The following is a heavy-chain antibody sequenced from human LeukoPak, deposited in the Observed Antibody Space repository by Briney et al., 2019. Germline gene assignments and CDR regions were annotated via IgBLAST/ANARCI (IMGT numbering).Heavy chain of an antibody. J-gene: IGHJ4*02. V-gene: IGHV3-72*01. D-gene: IGHD2-15*01. Sequence: PGGSLSLSCAASGFTFSDHYMDWVRQAPGKGLEWVGRARNKANSYTTEYAASVKGRFTISRDDSKNSLYLQMNSLKTEDTAVYYCARELRRGFDYWGQGTLVTVSS. CDR3: ARELRRGFDY. CDR1: GFTFSDHY. CDR2: ARNKANSYTT.